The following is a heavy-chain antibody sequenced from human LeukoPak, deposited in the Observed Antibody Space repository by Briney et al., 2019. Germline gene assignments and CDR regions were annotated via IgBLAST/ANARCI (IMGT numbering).Heavy chain of an antibody. J-gene: IGHJ4*02. V-gene: IGHV3-33*01. CDR2: IWYDGSNK. Sequence: GGSLRLSCAASGFTFSSYGMHWVRQAPGKGLEWVAVIWYDGSNKYYADSVKGRFTISRDNSKNTLYLQMNSLRAEDTAVYYCARGRSSGWLCYFDYWGQGTLVTVSS. CDR1: GFTFSSYG. D-gene: IGHD6-19*01. CDR3: ARGRSSGWLCYFDY.